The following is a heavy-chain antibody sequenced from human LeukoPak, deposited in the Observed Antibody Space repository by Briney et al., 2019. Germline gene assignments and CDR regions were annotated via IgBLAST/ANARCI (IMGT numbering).Heavy chain of an antibody. CDR3: AREASTYYDYVWGSYREDFDY. J-gene: IGHJ4*02. CDR2: INPNSGGT. Sequence: ASVKVSCKASGYTFTGYYMHWMRQAPGQGLEWMGRINPNSGGTNYAQKFQGRVTMTRDTSISTAYMELSRLRSDDTAVYYCAREASTYYDYVWGSYREDFDYWGQGTLVTVSS. CDR1: GYTFTGYY. D-gene: IGHD3-16*02. V-gene: IGHV1-2*06.